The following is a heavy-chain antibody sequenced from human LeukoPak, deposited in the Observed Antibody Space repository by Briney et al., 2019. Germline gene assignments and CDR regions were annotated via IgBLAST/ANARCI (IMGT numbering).Heavy chain of an antibody. CDR2: ISSNGGST. J-gene: IGHJ4*02. CDR3: ARDRWGCTSTSCYDFGY. CDR1: GFTFSNYA. D-gene: IGHD2-2*01. Sequence: GGSLRLSCAASGFTFSNYAMHWVRQAPGKGLEYVSAISSNGGSTYYANSVKGRFTISGDNSKNTLYLQMGSLRAGDMAVYYCARDRWGCTSTSCYDFGYWGQGTLVTASS. V-gene: IGHV3-64*01.